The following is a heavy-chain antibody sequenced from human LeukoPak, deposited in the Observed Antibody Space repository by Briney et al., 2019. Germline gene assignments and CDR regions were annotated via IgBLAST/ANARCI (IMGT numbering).Heavy chain of an antibody. CDR1: GFTFSSYS. J-gene: IGHJ5*02. Sequence: GGSLRLSCAASGFTFSSYSMNWVRQAPGKGLEWVSSISSSSSYIYYADSLKGRFTISRDNAKNSLYLQINNLRAEDTAVYYCARSYGGVMGNCFDPWGQGTLVTVSS. D-gene: IGHD3-16*01. V-gene: IGHV3-21*01. CDR2: ISSSSSYI. CDR3: ARSYGGVMGNCFDP.